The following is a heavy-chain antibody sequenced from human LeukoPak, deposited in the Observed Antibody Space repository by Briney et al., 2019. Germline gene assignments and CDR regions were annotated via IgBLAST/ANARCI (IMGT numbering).Heavy chain of an antibody. CDR3: ARGPLDYYDSSGCIDY. CDR1: GYTFTGYY. CDR2: MNPNSGNT. J-gene: IGHJ4*02. D-gene: IGHD3-22*01. Sequence: GASVKVSCKASGYTFTGYYMHLVRQAPRQALEWIGLMNPNSGNTGYAQKLQGRVTMTRNTSISTAYMELSSLRSEDTAVYYCARGPLDYYDSSGCIDYWGQGTLVTVSS. V-gene: IGHV1-8*02.